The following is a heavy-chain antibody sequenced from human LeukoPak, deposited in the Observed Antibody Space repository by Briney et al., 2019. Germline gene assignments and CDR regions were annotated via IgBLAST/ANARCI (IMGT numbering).Heavy chain of an antibody. V-gene: IGHV4-59*01. J-gene: IGHJ4*02. CDR1: GGSISSYY. CDR2: IYYSGST. D-gene: IGHD6-19*01. Sequence: SETLSLTCTVSGGSISSYYRSWIRQPPGKGLEWIGYIYYSGSTNYNPSLKSRVTISVDTSKNQFSLKLSSVTAADTAVYFCARRYSSGWTFDYWGQGTLVTVSS. CDR3: ARRYSSGWTFDY.